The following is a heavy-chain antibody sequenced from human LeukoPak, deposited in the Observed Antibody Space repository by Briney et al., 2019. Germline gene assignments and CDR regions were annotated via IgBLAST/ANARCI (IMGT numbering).Heavy chain of an antibody. CDR2: IYSGGST. CDR3: ARDLRSSGSYWENYYYGMDV. D-gene: IGHD1-26*01. Sequence: GGSLRLSCAASGFTFSDYYMSWIRQAPGKGLEWVSVIYSGGSTYYADSVKGRFTISRDNSKNTLYLQMNSLRAEDTAVYYCARDLRSSGSYWENYYYGMDVWGQGTTVTVSS. CDR1: GFTFSDYY. V-gene: IGHV3-53*01. J-gene: IGHJ6*02.